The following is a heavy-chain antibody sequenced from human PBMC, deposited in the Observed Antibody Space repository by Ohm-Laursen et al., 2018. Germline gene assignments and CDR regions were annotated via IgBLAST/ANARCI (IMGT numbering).Heavy chain of an antibody. Sequence: SETLSLTCTVSGGSISSYYWSWIRQPPGKGLEWIGYIYYSGSTNCNPSLKSRVTISVDTSKNQFSLKLSSVTAADTAVYYCAGCSGGSCYTFDYWGQGTLVTVSS. D-gene: IGHD2-15*01. CDR2: IYYSGST. CDR3: AGCSGGSCYTFDY. J-gene: IGHJ4*02. V-gene: IGHV4-59*01. CDR1: GGSISSYY.